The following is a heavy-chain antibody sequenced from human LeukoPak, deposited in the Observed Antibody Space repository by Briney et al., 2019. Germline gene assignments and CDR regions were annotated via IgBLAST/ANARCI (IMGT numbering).Heavy chain of an antibody. J-gene: IGHJ5*02. CDR1: GGSISSYY. D-gene: IGHD4-17*01. CDR3: ARAGDYGDYVGWFDP. V-gene: IGHV4-4*07. Sequence: SETLSLTCAVSGGSISSYYWSWIRQPAGKGLEWIGRIHTSGSTNYNPSLKSRVTMSVDTSKKQFSLKLTSVTAADTAVYYCARAGDYGDYVGWFDPWGQGTLVTVSS. CDR2: IHTSGST.